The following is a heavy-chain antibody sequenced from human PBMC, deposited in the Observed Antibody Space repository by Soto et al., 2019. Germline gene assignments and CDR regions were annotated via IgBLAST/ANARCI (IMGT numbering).Heavy chain of an antibody. V-gene: IGHV1-58*01. CDR2: IVVGSGNT. CDR3: AAEGIAVAGYYYYYGMDV. Sequence: SVKVSCKASGFTFTSSAVQWVRQARGQRLEWIGWIVVGSGNTNYAQKFQERVTITRDMSTSTAYMELSSLRSEDTAVYYCAAEGIAVAGYYYYYGMDVWGQGTTVTVSS. J-gene: IGHJ6*02. D-gene: IGHD6-19*01. CDR1: GFTFTSSA.